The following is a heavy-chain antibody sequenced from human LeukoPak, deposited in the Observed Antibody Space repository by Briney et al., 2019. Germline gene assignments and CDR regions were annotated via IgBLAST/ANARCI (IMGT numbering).Heavy chain of an antibody. CDR2: VYTSGST. J-gene: IGHJ3*02. CDR3: VKHYYYYDSNGYYVNDGFDI. V-gene: IGHV4-4*07. CDR1: GASISDYY. D-gene: IGHD3-22*01. Sequence: PSETLSLTCSVSGASISDYYWNWIRQPAGKGLEWIGRVYTSGSTNYNPSLRGRATMSVDTSKNQLSLKVTSVTAADTAVYYCVKHYYYYDSNGYYVNDGFDIWGQGTMVIVSP.